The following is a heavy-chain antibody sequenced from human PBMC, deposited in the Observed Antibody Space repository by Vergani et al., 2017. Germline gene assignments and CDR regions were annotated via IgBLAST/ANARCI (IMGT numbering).Heavy chain of an antibody. D-gene: IGHD3-10*01. Sequence: QVQLVQSGAEVQKPGASVKVSCKASGYTFTGYYMHWVRQAPGQGLELMGWINPNSGGTNYAQKFQCRVTMTRETSISTAYMELSRLRSDDTAVYYCARHYILVVRGDIGYWGQGTLVTVSS. J-gene: IGHJ4*02. V-gene: IGHV1-2*02. CDR3: ARHYILVVRGDIGY. CDR1: GYTFTGYY. CDR2: INPNSGGT.